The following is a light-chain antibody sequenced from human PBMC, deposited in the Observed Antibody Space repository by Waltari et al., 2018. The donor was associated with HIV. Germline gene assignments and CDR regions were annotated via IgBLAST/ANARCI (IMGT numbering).Light chain of an antibody. CDR2: GAS. CDR3: QQYNNWPPAMYT. Sequence: EIVMTQSPATLSVSPGERATLSCRASQSVSSNLAWYQQKPGQAPRLLIYGASTRATGIPAGFSGSGSGTEFTLTISSLQSEDFAVYYCQQYNNWPPAMYTFGQGTKLEIK. CDR1: QSVSSN. V-gene: IGKV3-15*01. J-gene: IGKJ2*01.